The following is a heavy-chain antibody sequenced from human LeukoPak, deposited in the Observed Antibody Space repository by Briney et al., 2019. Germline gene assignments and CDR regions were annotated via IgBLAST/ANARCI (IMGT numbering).Heavy chain of an antibody. CDR1: KFTFNTYW. CDR2: ISSSGSTI. Sequence: GGSLRLSCAASKFTFNTYWMSWVRQGPGKGLEWASYISSSGSTIYYADSVKGRFTISRDNAKNSLYLQMNSLRAEDTVVYYCARGAWFGETKGWFDPWGQGTLVTVSS. J-gene: IGHJ5*02. V-gene: IGHV3-48*04. CDR3: ARGAWFGETKGWFDP. D-gene: IGHD3-10*01.